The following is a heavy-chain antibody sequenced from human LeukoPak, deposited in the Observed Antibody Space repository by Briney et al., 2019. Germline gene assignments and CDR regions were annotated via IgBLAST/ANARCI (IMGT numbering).Heavy chain of an antibody. CDR2: INGDGSST. CDR1: GFIFSQFW. D-gene: IGHD6-6*01. CDR3: ARDGLPAARDI. V-gene: IGHV3-74*01. J-gene: IGHJ3*02. Sequence: PGGSLRLSCAGSGFIFSQFWMQGLRHVPGRGLVWVSRINGDGSSTNYADSVKGRFTISRDNAKNTLYLQMNSLRAEDTAVYYCARDGLPAARDIWGQGTMVTVSS.